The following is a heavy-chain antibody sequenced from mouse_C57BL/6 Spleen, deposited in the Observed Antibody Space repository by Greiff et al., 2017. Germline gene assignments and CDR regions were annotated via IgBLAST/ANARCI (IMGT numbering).Heavy chain of an antibody. CDR1: GYTFTSYW. J-gene: IGHJ2*01. Sequence: VQLQQSGAELAKPGASVKLSCKASGYTFTSYWMHWVQQRPGQGLEWIGYINPSSGYTKYHQKFKDKATLTADKSSSTAYMQLSSLTYEDSAFYYCARFGPNWDRDLDYWGQGTTLTGSS. CDR2: INPSSGYT. V-gene: IGHV1-7*01. D-gene: IGHD4-1*01. CDR3: ARFGPNWDRDLDY.